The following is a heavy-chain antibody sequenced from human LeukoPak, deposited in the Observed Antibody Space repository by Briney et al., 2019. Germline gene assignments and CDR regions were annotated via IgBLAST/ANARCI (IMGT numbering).Heavy chain of an antibody. D-gene: IGHD2-2*01. CDR1: GGTFSSYD. J-gene: IGHJ3*02. Sequence: ASAKVSCKASGGTFSSYDINWVRQATGQGLEWMGWMNPNSGNTGYAQKFQGRVTITRNTSISTAYMELSSLRSEDTAVYYCARRKYQLLLDAFDIWGQGTMVTVSS. CDR2: MNPNSGNT. CDR3: ARRKYQLLLDAFDI. V-gene: IGHV1-8*03.